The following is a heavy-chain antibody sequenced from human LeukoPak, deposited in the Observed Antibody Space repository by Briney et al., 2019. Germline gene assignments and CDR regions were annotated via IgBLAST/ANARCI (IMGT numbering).Heavy chain of an antibody. CDR1: GYSFTNYG. D-gene: IGHD6-19*01. J-gene: IGHJ4*02. CDR2: ISGDNGNT. CDR3: ARSAVADTLSAYYFEY. Sequence: GASVKVSCKASGYSFTNYGISWVRQAPGQGLEWMGWISGDNGNTNYAQKLQGRVTMTTDTSTNTAYMELRSLTSDDTAVYYCARSAVADTLSAYYFEYWGQGTLVTVSS. V-gene: IGHV1-18*01.